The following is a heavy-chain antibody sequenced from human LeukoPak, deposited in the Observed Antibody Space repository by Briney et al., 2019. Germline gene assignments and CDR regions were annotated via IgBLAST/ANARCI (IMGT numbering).Heavy chain of an antibody. CDR3: ARAPLRTIWFDP. CDR2: IYTSGST. CDR1: GGSISSGSYY. D-gene: IGHD4/OR15-4a*01. Sequence: SQTLSLTCTVSGGSISSGSYYWSWIRQPAGKGLEWIGRIYTSGSTNYNPSLKSRVTISVDTSKNQFSLKLSSVTAADTAVYYCARAPLRTIWFDPWGQGTLVTVSS. V-gene: IGHV4-61*02. J-gene: IGHJ5*02.